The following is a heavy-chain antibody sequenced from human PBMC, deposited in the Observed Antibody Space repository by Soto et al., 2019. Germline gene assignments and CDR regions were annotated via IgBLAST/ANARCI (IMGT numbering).Heavy chain of an antibody. Sequence: SVKVSCKASGGTFSSYAISWVRQAPGQGLEWMGGIIPIFGTANYAQKFQGRVTITADESTSTAYMELSSLRSEDTAVYYCARDEGSAGRYYYYYGMDVWGQGTTVTSP. CDR1: GGTFSSYA. D-gene: IGHD6-19*01. CDR2: IIPIFGTA. J-gene: IGHJ6*02. CDR3: ARDEGSAGRYYYYYGMDV. V-gene: IGHV1-69*13.